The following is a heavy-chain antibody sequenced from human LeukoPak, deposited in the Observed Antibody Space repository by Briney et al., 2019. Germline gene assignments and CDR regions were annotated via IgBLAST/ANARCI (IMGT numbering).Heavy chain of an antibody. CDR3: AREALLRTGFDY. CDR2: IFYSGST. Sequence: NPSQTLSLTCTVSGGSISSGDYYWSWIRQPPGKGLEWIGYIFYSGSTYCNPSLKSRLTISVDTSMNQFSLKLSSVTAADTAVYYCAREALLRTGFDYWGQGTLVTVSS. CDR1: GGSISSGDYY. J-gene: IGHJ4*02. D-gene: IGHD2-15*01. V-gene: IGHV4-30-4*08.